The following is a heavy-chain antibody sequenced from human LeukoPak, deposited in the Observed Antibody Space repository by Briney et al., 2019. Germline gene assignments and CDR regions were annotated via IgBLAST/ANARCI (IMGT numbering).Heavy chain of an antibody. CDR2: IYYSGST. CDR3: VRAIRFLEWRPDAFDI. V-gene: IGHV4-59*01. CDR1: GGTISSYY. Sequence: SETLSLTCTGSGGTISSYYWSWIRQPPGKGLEWMGYIYYSGSTNYDPSLKSRVTISVDTSKNQFSLKLSSVTAADTAVYYCVRAIRFLEWRPDAFDIWGQGTMVTVSS. D-gene: IGHD3-3*01. J-gene: IGHJ3*02.